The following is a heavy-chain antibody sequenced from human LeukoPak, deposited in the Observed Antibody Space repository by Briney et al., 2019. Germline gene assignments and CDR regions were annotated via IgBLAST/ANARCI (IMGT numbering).Heavy chain of an antibody. D-gene: IGHD2-15*01. Sequence: SETLSVNCAVYGGSFSGYYWSWIRQPPGKGLEWIGEINHSGSTNYNPSLKSRVTISVDTSKNQFSLKLSSVTAADAAVYYCARGGSWYRGRRGYYFDYWAREPWSPSPQ. CDR2: INHSGST. CDR3: ARGGSWYRGRRGYYFDY. V-gene: IGHV4-34*01. J-gene: IGHJ4*02. CDR1: GGSFSGYY.